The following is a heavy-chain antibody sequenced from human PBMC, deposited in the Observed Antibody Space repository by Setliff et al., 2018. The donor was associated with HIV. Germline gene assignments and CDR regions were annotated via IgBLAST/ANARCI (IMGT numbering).Heavy chain of an antibody. V-gene: IGHV1-18*01. Sequence: ASVKVSCKASGYTFSSYGISWVRQAPGQGVEWMGWISAYNGNTNYAQKLQGRVTMTTDTSTSTAYMELRSLRSDDTAVYYCARGYYNFWSGYYDSRFPNPIDAFDIWGQGTMGTV. J-gene: IGHJ3*02. CDR3: ARGYYNFWSGYYDSRFPNPIDAFDI. D-gene: IGHD3-3*01. CDR2: ISAYNGNT. CDR1: GYTFSSYG.